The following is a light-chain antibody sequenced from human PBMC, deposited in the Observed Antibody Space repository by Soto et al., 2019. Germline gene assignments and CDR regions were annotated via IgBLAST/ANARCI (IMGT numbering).Light chain of an antibody. CDR2: RAS. J-gene: IGKJ5*01. Sequence: EVVLTQSPATLSVSPGERATLSCRASESVNNKLGWYQKKPGQAPRLLIYRASTRATGIPARFSGSGSGTEFTLTISSLQSEDSAVYYCHQYNNWFPFTFGQGTRLESK. V-gene: IGKV3-15*01. CDR1: ESVNNK. CDR3: HQYNNWFPFT.